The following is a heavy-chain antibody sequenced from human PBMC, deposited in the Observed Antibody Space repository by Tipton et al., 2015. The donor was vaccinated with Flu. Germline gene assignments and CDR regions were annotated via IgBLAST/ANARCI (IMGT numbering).Heavy chain of an antibody. D-gene: IGHD6-19*01. Sequence: QLVQSGAEVKKPGASVKVSCKASGYTFTSYGISWVRQAPGQGLEWMGWISAYNGNTNYAQKLQGRVTMTTDTSTSTAYMELRSLGSDGTAVYYCARERGGGIAGAGTRKWFDPGGQGTLVPVSS. J-gene: IGHJ5*02. CDR2: ISAYNGNT. CDR3: ARERGGGIAGAGTRKWFDP. V-gene: IGHV1-18*01. CDR1: GYTFTSYG.